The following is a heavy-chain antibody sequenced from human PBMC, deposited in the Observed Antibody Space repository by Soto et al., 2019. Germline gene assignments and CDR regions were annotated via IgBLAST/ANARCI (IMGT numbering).Heavy chain of an antibody. CDR3: ARGITIFGVVPG. V-gene: IGHV1-8*01. Sequence: QVQLVQSGAEVKKPGASVKVSCKAYGYTFTSYDINWVRQATGQGLEWMGWMNPSSGNTGYAQKFQGRVTMTRNTSISTAYMELSSLRSEDTAVYYCARGITIFGVVPGWGQGTLVTVSS. CDR1: GYTFTSYD. CDR2: MNPSSGNT. D-gene: IGHD3-3*01. J-gene: IGHJ4*02.